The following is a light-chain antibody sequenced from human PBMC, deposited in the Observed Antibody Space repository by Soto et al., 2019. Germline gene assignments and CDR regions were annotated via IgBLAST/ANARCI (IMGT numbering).Light chain of an antibody. J-gene: IGLJ2*01. Sequence: QSALTQPASVSGSPGQSITISCTGTSSDVGSYNLVSWYQQHPGKAPKLMIYEGSKRPSGVSNRFSGSKSGNTASLAISGVQAEDEADSYCCSYAGSSTLVVFGGGTKLTVL. CDR1: SSDVGSYNL. CDR2: EGS. V-gene: IGLV2-23*03. CDR3: CSYAGSSTLVV.